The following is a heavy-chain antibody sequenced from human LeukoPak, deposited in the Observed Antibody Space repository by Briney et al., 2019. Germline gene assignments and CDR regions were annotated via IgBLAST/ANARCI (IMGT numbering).Heavy chain of an antibody. CDR3: ARDESRVLDI. V-gene: IGHV3-23*01. J-gene: IGHJ3*02. D-gene: IGHD2-2*01. CDR1: GFTFSSYA. Sequence: GGSLRLSCAASGFTFSSYAMSWVRQAPGKGLEWVSAISGSGGSTYYADSVKGWFTISRDNSKNTLYLQMNSLRAEDTAVYYCARDESRVLDIWGQGTMVTVSS. CDR2: ISGSGGST.